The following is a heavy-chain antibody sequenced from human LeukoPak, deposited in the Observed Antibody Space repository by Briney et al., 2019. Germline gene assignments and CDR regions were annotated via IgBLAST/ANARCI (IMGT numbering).Heavy chain of an antibody. D-gene: IGHD3-3*01. CDR3: AKASHYDFWSGYTYYFDY. J-gene: IGHJ4*02. CDR1: GFTFSSYA. Sequence: PGGSLRLSCAASGFTFSSYAMSWVRQAPGKGLEWVSAISGSGGSTYYADSVKGRFTFSRDNSKNTLYLQMNSLRAEDTAVYYCAKASHYDFWSGYTYYFDYWGQGTLVTVSS. CDR2: ISGSGGST. V-gene: IGHV3-23*01.